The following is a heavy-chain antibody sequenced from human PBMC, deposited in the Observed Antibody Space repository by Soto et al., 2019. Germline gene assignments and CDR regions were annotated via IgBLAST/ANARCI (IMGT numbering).Heavy chain of an antibody. J-gene: IGHJ4*02. CDR1: GGTFSSYT. D-gene: IGHD3-10*01. V-gene: IGHV1-69*02. CDR2: IIPILGIA. Sequence: QVQLVQSGAEVKKPGSSVKVSCKASGGTFSSYTISWVRQAPGQGLEWMGRIIPILGIANYAQKFQGRVXIXAXISRSTAYMELSSLRSEGTAVYYCIVRGSGSYYLDYWGQGTLVTVSS. CDR3: IVRGSGSYYLDY.